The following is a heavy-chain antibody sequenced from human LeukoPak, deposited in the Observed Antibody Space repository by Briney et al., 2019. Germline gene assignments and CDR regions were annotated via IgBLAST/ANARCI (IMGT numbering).Heavy chain of an antibody. Sequence: GESLKISCKGSGYSFTSYWIGWVRQMPGKGLEWMGTIYPGDSDTRYSPSFQGQVTISADKSISTAYLQWSSLKASDTAMYYCATKFKIAAADPAFDYWGQGTLVTVSS. CDR1: GYSFTSYW. CDR3: ATKFKIAAADPAFDY. CDR2: IYPGDSDT. J-gene: IGHJ4*02. V-gene: IGHV5-51*01. D-gene: IGHD6-13*01.